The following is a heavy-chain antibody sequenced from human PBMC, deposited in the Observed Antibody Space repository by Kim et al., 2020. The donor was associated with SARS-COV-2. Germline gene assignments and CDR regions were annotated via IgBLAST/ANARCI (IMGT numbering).Heavy chain of an antibody. V-gene: IGHV4-59*13. Sequence: SETLSLTCTVSGGSISSYYWSWIRHRPGKGLEWIGYIYYSGRTNYNPSLKSRVTISVDTSKNQFSLKLSSVTAADTAVSYCSRVPVNWGQGTLVTVSS. D-gene: IGHD4-17*01. J-gene: IGHJ4*02. CDR1: GGSISSYY. CDR3: SRVPVN. CDR2: IYYSGRT.